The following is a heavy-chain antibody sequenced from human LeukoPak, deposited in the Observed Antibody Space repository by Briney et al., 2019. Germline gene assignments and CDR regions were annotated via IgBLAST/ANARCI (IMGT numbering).Heavy chain of an antibody. Sequence: GGSLRLSCAASGFTFSMYTMAWVRQAPGKGLEWVSYISSSSSTIYYADSVKGRFTVSRDNAKNSLSLQMNSLRAEDTAVYYCARAIGSSRYPFFDYWGQGTLVTVSS. CDR1: GFTFSMYT. D-gene: IGHD6-13*01. J-gene: IGHJ4*02. CDR3: ARAIGSSRYPFFDY. V-gene: IGHV3-48*04. CDR2: ISSSSSTI.